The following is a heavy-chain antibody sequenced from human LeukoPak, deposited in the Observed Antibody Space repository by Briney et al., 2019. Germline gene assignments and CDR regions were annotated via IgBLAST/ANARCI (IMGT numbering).Heavy chain of an antibody. Sequence: SGTLSLTCAVSGGSISSSNWWSWVHQPPGKGLEWIGEIYHSGSTNYNPSLKSRVTISVDKSKNQFSLKLSSVTAADTAVYYCARWDYGSGSYKWDYWGQGTLVTVSS. CDR1: GGSISSSNW. V-gene: IGHV4-4*02. J-gene: IGHJ4*02. CDR2: IYHSGST. D-gene: IGHD3-10*01. CDR3: ARWDYGSGSYKWDY.